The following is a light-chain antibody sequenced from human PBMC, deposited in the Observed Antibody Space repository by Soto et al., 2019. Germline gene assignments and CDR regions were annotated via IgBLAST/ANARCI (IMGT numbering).Light chain of an antibody. CDR2: DVS. CDR3: DSYTSGSSYV. J-gene: IGLJ1*01. V-gene: IGLV2-14*01. CDR1: SSDVGGYNY. Sequence: QSALTQPASVSGSPGQSITISCTGTSSDVGGYNYVSWYQQHPGKAPKLMIYDVSYRPSGVSDRFSGSKSGNTASLTISGLQSEDEADYYCDSYTSGSSYVFGTGTKVTV.